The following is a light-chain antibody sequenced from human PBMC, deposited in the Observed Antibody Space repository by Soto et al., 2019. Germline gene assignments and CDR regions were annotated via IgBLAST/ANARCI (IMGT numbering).Light chain of an antibody. J-gene: IGLJ3*02. Sequence: QSALTQPASVSGSPGQSITISCTGTSSDVDGYKYVSWYQQHPGKAPKLMIYAVSNRPSGVSNRFSGSKSGDTTSLTISVLQAEDEADYYCSSYTSRSTFWVFGGGTKVTVL. CDR3: SSYTSRSTFWV. V-gene: IGLV2-14*01. CDR1: SSDVDGYKY. CDR2: AVS.